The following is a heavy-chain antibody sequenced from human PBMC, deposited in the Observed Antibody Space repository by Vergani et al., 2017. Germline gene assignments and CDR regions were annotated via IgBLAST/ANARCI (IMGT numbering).Heavy chain of an antibody. CDR3: ARQGYCSSTSCYGYYYYYGMDV. V-gene: IGHV1-69*02. D-gene: IGHD2-2*01. CDR2: IIPILGIA. Sequence: QVQLVQSGAEVKKPGSSVKVSCKASGGTFSSYTISWVRQAPGQGLEWMGRIIPILGIANYAQKFQGRVTITADKSTSTAYMELSSLRSEDTAVYYCARQGYCSSTSCYGYYYYYGMDVWAKGPRSPSP. J-gene: IGHJ6*02. CDR1: GGTFSSYT.